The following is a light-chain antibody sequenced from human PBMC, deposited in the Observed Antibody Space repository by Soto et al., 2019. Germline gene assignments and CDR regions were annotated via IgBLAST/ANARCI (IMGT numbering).Light chain of an antibody. Sequence: DIVMTQSPATLSASPGERATVACRASQGISSTLAWYQQKPGQAPRLLIYGVSTTATGIPSRFSGSGSGSEFTITISRLQSEDFAVYHGQQYNNSVTFGGGTKVETK. CDR3: QQYNNSVT. CDR2: GVS. CDR1: QGISST. V-gene: IGKV3-15*01. J-gene: IGKJ4*01.